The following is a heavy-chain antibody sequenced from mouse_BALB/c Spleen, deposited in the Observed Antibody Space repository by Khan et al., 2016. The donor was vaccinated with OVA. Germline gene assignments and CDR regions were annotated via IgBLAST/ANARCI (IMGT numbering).Heavy chain of an antibody. Sequence: VQLKESGPGLVVPSQSLSITCTVSGFSFNNHGVSWVRQPPGKGLEWLGVIWGDGSTNYHSALISRLSISKDNSKSQVFLKLSSLQTDDTATYYSAKGGTYFGGYFDVWGAGTTVTVSS. J-gene: IGHJ1*01. D-gene: IGHD2-10*01. CDR1: GFSFNNHG. V-gene: IGHV2-3*01. CDR3: AKGGTYFGGYFDV. CDR2: IWGDGST.